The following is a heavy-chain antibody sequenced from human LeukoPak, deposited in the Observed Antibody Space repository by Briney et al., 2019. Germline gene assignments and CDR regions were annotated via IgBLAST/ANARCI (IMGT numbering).Heavy chain of an antibody. J-gene: IGHJ6*03. CDR3: AREVPSYYYYMDV. Sequence: SQTLSLTCTVSGGSIGSGSYYWSWIRQPAGKGLEWIGRIYTSGSTNYNPSLKSRVTISVDTSKNQFSLKLSSVTAADTAVYYCAREVPSYYYYMDVWGKGTTVTVSS. CDR1: GGSIGSGSYY. CDR2: IYTSGST. V-gene: IGHV4-61*02.